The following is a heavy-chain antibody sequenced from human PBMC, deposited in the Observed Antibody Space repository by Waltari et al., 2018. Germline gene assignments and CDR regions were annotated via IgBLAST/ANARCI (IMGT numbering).Heavy chain of an antibody. D-gene: IGHD6-19*01. Sequence: EVQLVESGGGLIQPGGSLRLSCVGSGFTVNSNYMSWVRQVPGKGLEWVSNIPLGTNANYAESVRGGFTISRDNSKDTLYLQMNSLRVEDTAVYFCARHVSGPTRAAFDVWGQGTMVTVSP. CDR2: IPLGTNA. CDR1: GFTVNSNY. CDR3: ARHVSGPTRAAFDV. V-gene: IGHV3-53*01. J-gene: IGHJ3*01.